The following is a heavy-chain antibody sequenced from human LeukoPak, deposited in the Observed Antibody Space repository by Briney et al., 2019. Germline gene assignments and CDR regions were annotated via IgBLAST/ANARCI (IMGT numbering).Heavy chain of an antibody. D-gene: IGHD2-2*01. V-gene: IGHV4-34*01. Sequence: SETLSLTCAVYGGSFSGYYWSWIRQPPGKGLGWIGEINHSGSTNYNPSLKSRVTISVDTSKNQFSLKLSSVTAADTAVYYCARDSTRNRYCSSTSCTRAPDYWGQGTLVTVSS. CDR3: ARDSTRNRYCSSTSCTRAPDY. CDR2: INHSGST. J-gene: IGHJ4*02. CDR1: GGSFSGYY.